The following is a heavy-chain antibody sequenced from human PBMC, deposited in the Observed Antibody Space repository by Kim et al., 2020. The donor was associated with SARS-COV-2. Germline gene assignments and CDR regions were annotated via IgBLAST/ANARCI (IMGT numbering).Heavy chain of an antibody. J-gene: IGHJ5*02. CDR2: ITNSGDST. Sequence: GGSLRLSCAASGFTFSDSAMSWVRQAPGKGLQWVSSITNSGDSTFYADSVKGRFTISRDNSKNTLYLQINSLRAEDTAIFYCAKHGPRGCLDPWGQVTLV. CDR1: GFTFSDSA. V-gene: IGHV3-23*01. CDR3: AKHGPRGCLDP. D-gene: IGHD2-15*01.